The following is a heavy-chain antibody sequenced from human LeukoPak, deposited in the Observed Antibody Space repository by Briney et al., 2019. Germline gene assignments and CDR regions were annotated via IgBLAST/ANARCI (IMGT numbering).Heavy chain of an antibody. Sequence: ASVKVSCKASGYTFTGYDINWVRQATGQGLEWMGWMNPNSGNTGYAQKFQGRVTMTRNTSISTAYMELSILRSEDTAVYYCARDYVWGSYMGYWGQGTLVTVSS. CDR3: ARDYVWGSYMGY. V-gene: IGHV1-8*01. CDR1: GYTFTGYD. D-gene: IGHD3-16*01. J-gene: IGHJ4*02. CDR2: MNPNSGNT.